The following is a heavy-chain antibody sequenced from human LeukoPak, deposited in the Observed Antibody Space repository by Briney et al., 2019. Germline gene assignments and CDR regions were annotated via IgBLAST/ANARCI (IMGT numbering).Heavy chain of an antibody. CDR2: IRYDGSNK. CDR3: AKDKAYYYDSSGYYIGSGLDY. D-gene: IGHD3-22*01. Sequence: GGPLRLSCAASGFTFSSYGMHWVRQAPGKGLEWVAFIRYDGSNKYYADSVKGRFTISRDNSKNTLYLQMNSLRAEDTAVYYCAKDKAYYYDSSGYYIGSGLDYWGQGTLVTVSS. CDR1: GFTFSSYG. V-gene: IGHV3-30*02. J-gene: IGHJ4*02.